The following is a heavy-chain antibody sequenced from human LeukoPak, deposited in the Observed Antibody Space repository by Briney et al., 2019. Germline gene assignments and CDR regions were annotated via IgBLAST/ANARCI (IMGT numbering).Heavy chain of an antibody. Sequence: GGSLRLSCAASGFTFSSYWMHWVRQAPGKGLVWVSRIKSDGSSTSYADSVKGRFTISRDNSKNTLYLQMNSLRVEDTAVYYCARTPGLHDYAYWGQGTLVTVSP. CDR2: IKSDGSST. V-gene: IGHV3-74*01. CDR3: ARTPGLHDYAY. CDR1: GFTFSSYW. J-gene: IGHJ4*02. D-gene: IGHD4-17*01.